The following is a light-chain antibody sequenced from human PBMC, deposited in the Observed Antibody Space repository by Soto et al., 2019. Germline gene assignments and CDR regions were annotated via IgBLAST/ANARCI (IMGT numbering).Light chain of an antibody. Sequence: DIVLTQSPASLTVSRCERATLHCRSSQNLLYHFNNRNYLAWYQQRPGQPPRLLIHGASARESGVPDRFSGSGSGTDFTLTISSLEAEDLAVYYCQQYFDTPWTFGQGTKVDIK. V-gene: IGKV4-1*01. J-gene: IGKJ1*01. CDR1: QNLLYHFNNRNY. CDR2: GAS. CDR3: QQYFDTPWT.